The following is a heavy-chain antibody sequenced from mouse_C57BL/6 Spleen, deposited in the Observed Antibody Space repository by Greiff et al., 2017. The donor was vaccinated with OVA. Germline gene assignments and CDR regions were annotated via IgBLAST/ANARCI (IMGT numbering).Heavy chain of an antibody. CDR1: GYSFTDYN. CDR2: LNPNYGTT. D-gene: IGHD2-4*01. J-gene: IGHJ4*01. Sequence: VQLQQSGPELVKPGASVKISCKASGYSFTDYNMNWVKQSNGKSLEWIGVLNPNYGTTSYNQKFKGKATLTVDQSSSTAYMQLNSLTSEDSAVYYCARENIYYEYDEEYAMDYWGQGTSVTVSS. CDR3: ARENIYYEYDEEYAMDY. V-gene: IGHV1-39*01.